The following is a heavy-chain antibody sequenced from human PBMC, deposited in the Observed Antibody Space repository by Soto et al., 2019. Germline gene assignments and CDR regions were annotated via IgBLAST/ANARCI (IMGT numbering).Heavy chain of an antibody. CDR1: GFTFSGYS. CDR3: ARDRPSGSNSQNAFDI. Sequence: EVQLVESGGGLVKPGGSLRLSCAASGFTFSGYSMNWVRQAPGKGLEWVASISSSSSYISYADSVKGRFTISRDNAKNSLYLQMNSQRAEDTAVYYCARDRPSGSNSQNAFDIWGQGTMVTVSS. J-gene: IGHJ3*02. D-gene: IGHD2-15*01. CDR2: ISSSSSYI. V-gene: IGHV3-21*01.